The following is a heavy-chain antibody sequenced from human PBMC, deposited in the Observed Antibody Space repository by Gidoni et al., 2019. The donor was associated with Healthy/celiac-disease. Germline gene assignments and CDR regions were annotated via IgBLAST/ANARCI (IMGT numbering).Heavy chain of an antibody. V-gene: IGHV1-46*03. J-gene: IGHJ5*02. CDR3: ARVPYYDFWSGFGWFDP. CDR1: GYTFTSYY. D-gene: IGHD3-3*01. Sequence: QVQLVQSGAEVKKPGASVKVSCKASGYTFTSYYMHWVRQAPGQGLEWMGIINPSGGSTSYAQKFQGRVTMTRDTSTSTVYMELSSLRSEDTAVYYCARVPYYDFWSGFGWFDPWGQGTLVTVSS. CDR2: INPSGGST.